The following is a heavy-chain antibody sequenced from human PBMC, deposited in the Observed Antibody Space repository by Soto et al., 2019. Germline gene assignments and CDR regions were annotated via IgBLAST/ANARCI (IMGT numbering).Heavy chain of an antibody. CDR1: GYGFTTYG. D-gene: IGHD1-1*01. CDR2: ISAHNGNT. Sequence: QVHLVQSGAEVKKPGASVKVSCKGSGYGFTTYGITWVRQAPGQGLEWMAWISAHNGNTNYAQKLQGRGTVNRDTSTSTAYMELRRLRSDDTAVYYCARGRYGDYWGQGALVTVSS. CDR3: ARGRYGDY. V-gene: IGHV1-18*01. J-gene: IGHJ4*02.